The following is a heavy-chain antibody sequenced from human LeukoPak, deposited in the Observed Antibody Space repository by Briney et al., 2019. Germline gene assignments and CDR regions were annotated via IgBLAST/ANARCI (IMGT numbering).Heavy chain of an antibody. CDR3: AGYGPPLDYYFDY. J-gene: IGHJ4*02. CDR1: GGTFSSYA. CDR2: IIPIFGTA. V-gene: IGHV1-69*05. D-gene: IGHD3-10*01. Sequence: ASVKVSGKASGGTFSSYAISWVRQAPGQGLEWMGGIIPIFGTANYAQKFQGRVTITTDESTSTAYMELSSLRSEDTAVYYCAGYGPPLDYYFDYWGQGTLVTVSS.